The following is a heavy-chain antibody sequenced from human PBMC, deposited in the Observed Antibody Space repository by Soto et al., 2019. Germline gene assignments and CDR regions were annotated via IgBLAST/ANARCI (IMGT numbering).Heavy chain of an antibody. CDR3: ARDSEAAPNYYYYGMDV. J-gene: IGHJ6*02. CDR1: GFTFSSYS. V-gene: IGHV3-48*02. D-gene: IGHD6-6*01. Sequence: EVQLVESGGGLVQPGGSLRLSCAASGFTFSSYSMNWVRQAPGKGLEWVSYISSSSSTIYCADSVKGRFTISRDNAKNSLYLQMNSLRDEDTAVYYCARDSEAAPNYYYYGMDVWGQGTTVTVSS. CDR2: ISSSSSTI.